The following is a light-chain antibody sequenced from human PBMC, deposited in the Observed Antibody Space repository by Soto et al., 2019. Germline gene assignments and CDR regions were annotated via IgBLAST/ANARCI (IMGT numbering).Light chain of an antibody. V-gene: IGKV1-39*01. CDR2: GAS. CDR3: QQLSNSLMST. CDR1: HSISSF. Sequence: DFQLTQSPSSLSASVGDRVTITCRASHSISSFLNWYQQKPGKAPRRLIYGASSLQRGVPSRFSGSGSGTEFTLTISSLQPEDFATYYCQQLSNSLMSTFGQGTHLEIK. J-gene: IGKJ2*01.